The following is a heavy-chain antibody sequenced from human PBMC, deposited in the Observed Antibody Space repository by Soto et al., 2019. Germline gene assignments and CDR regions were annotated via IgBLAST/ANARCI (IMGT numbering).Heavy chain of an antibody. CDR2: IDPSDSYT. D-gene: IGHD3-10*01. CDR1: GNSFTSYW. CDR3: ARLPPYYGSGSYYTPLDYYYGMDV. J-gene: IGHJ6*02. Sequence: PGESMKISCKGSGNSFTSYWISWVRQMPGKGLEWMGRIDPSDSYTNYSPSFQGHVTISADKSISTAYLQWSSLKASDTAMYYCARLPPYYGSGSYYTPLDYYYGMDVWGQGTTVTVSS. V-gene: IGHV5-10-1*01.